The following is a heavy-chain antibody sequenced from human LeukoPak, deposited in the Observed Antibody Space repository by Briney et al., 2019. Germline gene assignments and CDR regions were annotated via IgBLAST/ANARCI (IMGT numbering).Heavy chain of an antibody. CDR2: SRNKKPRYST. CDR3: ARGHDSFDY. Sequence: PGGSLRHSCAVSAFTCSDHYRDRVGQALGRGRGWVGSSRNKKPRYSTEYAASVKGRFTSSRAESKNSLYLQMNSLKIENTAIDYCARGHDSFDYWGEGTLVTVSS. V-gene: IGHV3-72*01. CDR1: AFTCSDHY. J-gene: IGHJ4*02. D-gene: IGHD3-3*01.